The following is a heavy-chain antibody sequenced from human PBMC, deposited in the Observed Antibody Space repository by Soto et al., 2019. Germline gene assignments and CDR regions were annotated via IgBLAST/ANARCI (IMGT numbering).Heavy chain of an antibody. J-gene: IGHJ4*02. CDR1: GGSSSSYD. CDR3: ARRWGRTFDY. Sequence: SETLSLTSTVSGGSSSSYDWSWIRQPPGKGLEWIGYIYYSGSTNYNPSLKSRVTISVDTSKNQFSLKLSSVTAADTAVYYCARRWGRTFDYWGQGTLVTVSS. V-gene: IGHV4-59*08. D-gene: IGHD7-27*01. CDR2: IYYSGST.